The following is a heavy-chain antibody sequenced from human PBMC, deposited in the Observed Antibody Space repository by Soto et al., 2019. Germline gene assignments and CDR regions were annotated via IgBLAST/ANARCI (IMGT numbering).Heavy chain of an antibody. CDR1: YASINNYH. CDR3: ATLRGLGEVSPYFDY. V-gene: IGHV4-59*08. D-gene: IGHD3-10*01. J-gene: IGHJ4*02. CDR2: IYYTGTT. Sequence: QVQLQESGPGLLKPSETLSLTCTVSYASINNYHWTWSLQPPGKGLEWIAYIYYTGTTNFNPSLKSRVTISMDTSKNQFSLKLRSVTAADTAVYYCATLRGLGEVSPYFDYWGQGLRVTVSS.